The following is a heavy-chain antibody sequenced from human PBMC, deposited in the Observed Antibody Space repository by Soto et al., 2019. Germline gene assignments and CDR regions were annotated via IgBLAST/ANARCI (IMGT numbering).Heavy chain of an antibody. CDR2: IIPILGTA. D-gene: IGHD1-1*01. V-gene: IGHV1-69*01. CDR1: GGTFSSYV. CDR3: ARADRTAGTTWGYYGMDV. Sequence: QVQLVQSGAEVKKPGSSVKVSCKASGGTFSSYVISWVRQAPGQGLEWVGGIIPILGTANYAQKFQGRVTITADESPITAYMELSSLRSEDTAVYYCARADRTAGTTWGYYGMDVWGQGTTVTVSS. J-gene: IGHJ6*02.